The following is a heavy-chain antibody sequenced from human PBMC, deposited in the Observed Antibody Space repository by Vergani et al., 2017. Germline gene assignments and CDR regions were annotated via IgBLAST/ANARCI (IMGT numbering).Heavy chain of an antibody. J-gene: IGHJ5*02. D-gene: IGHD3-10*01. Sequence: QVRLQESGPGLVKPSETLSLTCSVSGGSMSGYYWSWIRQPPGKEREWIGYMYHSGSTNYNPSLETRVTISGDTSKNQFSLKLNSVTAADTAVYYCGRVADFYGLGSRLLDLWGQGILVTVSS. CDR2: MYHSGST. CDR1: GGSMSGYY. CDR3: GRVADFYGLGSRLLDL. V-gene: IGHV4-59*01.